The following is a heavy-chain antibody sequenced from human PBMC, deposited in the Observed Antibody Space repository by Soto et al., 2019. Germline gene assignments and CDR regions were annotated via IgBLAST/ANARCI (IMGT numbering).Heavy chain of an antibody. CDR2: ISHDGSNK. D-gene: IGHD2-2*01. J-gene: IGHJ4*02. CDR3: ARDRSMVVVVPGY. CDR1: GFTFSSYA. Sequence: GGSLRLSCAASGFTFSSYAMHWVRQAPGKGLEWVALISHDGSNKYYADSVKGRFTISRDNPKNMLYLQMNSLRVDDTAVYYCARDRSMVVVVPGYWGQGSLVTVSS. V-gene: IGHV3-30-3*01.